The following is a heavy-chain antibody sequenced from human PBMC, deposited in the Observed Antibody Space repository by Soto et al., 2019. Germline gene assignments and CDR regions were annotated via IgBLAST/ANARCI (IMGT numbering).Heavy chain of an antibody. J-gene: IGHJ4*02. D-gene: IGHD4-17*01. V-gene: IGHV4-31*03. CDR3: AGLSGDYDAAFDY. Sequence: QVQLQESGPGLVKPSQTLSLTCTVSGGSINTDGYYWSWIRQHPGKGLEWIGYIYYSGSTFYTPSLKSRAXXAXDXXKNQFSLRLSSVTAADTALYYCAGLSGDYDAAFDYWGQGTLVTVSS. CDR1: GGSINTDGYY. CDR2: IYYSGST.